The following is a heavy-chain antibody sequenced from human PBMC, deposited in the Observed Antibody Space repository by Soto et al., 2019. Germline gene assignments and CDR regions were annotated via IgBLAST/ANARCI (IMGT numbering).Heavy chain of an antibody. J-gene: IGHJ4*02. V-gene: IGHV3-74*01. D-gene: IGHD5-12*01. Sequence: PGGSLRLSCAASGFTFSSYWMHWVRQAPGKGLVWVSRINSDGSSTSYADSVKGRFTISRDNAKNTLYLQMNSLRAEDTAVYYCARVDRDGYNYDYWGQGTLVTVSS. CDR1: GFTFSSYW. CDR2: INSDGSST. CDR3: ARVDRDGYNYDY.